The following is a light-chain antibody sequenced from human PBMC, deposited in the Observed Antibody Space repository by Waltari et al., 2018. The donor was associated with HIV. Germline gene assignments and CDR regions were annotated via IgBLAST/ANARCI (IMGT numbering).Light chain of an antibody. Sequence: EMTESADPMPGFARATAATNCTSSRRTLYSSHNTNYSGWYQQKPPHPPKLLISWASTRKSGVPDRFSGGGSGTDFTLTITRLQAEDVAVYHCQQYFRIPPTFGGGTKVEIK. J-gene: IGKJ4*01. CDR2: WAS. V-gene: IGKV4-1*01. CDR3: QQYFRIPPT. CDR1: RRTLYSSHNTNY.